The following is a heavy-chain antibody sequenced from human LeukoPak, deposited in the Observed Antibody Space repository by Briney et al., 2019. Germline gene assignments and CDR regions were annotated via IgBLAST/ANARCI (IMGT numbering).Heavy chain of an antibody. CDR1: GFTFSSYA. CDR2: VSGSGVST. Sequence: PGGSLRLSCAASGFTFSSYAMSWVRQAPGKGLEWVSAVSGSGVSTYYADSVKGRFTISRDNAKNSLYLQMNSLRAEDTAIYYCARVFCSTTCLYGVHWGQGTMVTVSS. CDR3: ARVFCSTTCLYGVH. J-gene: IGHJ3*01. D-gene: IGHD2-2*01. V-gene: IGHV3-23*01.